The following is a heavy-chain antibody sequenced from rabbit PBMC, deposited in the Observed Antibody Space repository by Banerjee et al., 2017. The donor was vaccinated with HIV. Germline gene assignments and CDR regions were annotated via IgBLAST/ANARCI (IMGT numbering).Heavy chain of an antibody. V-gene: IGHV1S40*01. CDR2: IYTGDDNT. Sequence: QSLEESGGDLVQPGASLTLTCKASGLDFSYSYWICWVRQALGKGPEWIGCIYTGDDNTYYASWAKGRFTISKTSSTTVTLQMTSLTAADTATYFCARGSSGSRTRLDLWGPGTLVTVS. CDR1: GLDFSYSYW. J-gene: IGHJ3*01. CDR3: ARGSSGSRTRLDL. D-gene: IGHD1-1*01.